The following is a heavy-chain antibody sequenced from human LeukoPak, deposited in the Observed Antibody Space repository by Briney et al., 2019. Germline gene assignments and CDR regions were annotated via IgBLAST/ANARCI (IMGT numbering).Heavy chain of an antibody. Sequence: PGGSLRLSCAASGFTFSSYAMSWVRQAPGKGLEWVSAISGSGGSTYYADSVKGRFTISRDNSKNTLYLQMNSLRAEDTAVYYCAKDPNWEYYDFWSGYAYYFDYWGQGTLVTVSS. D-gene: IGHD3-3*01. J-gene: IGHJ4*02. CDR2: ISGSGGST. CDR3: AKDPNWEYYDFWSGYAYYFDY. CDR1: GFTFSSYA. V-gene: IGHV3-23*01.